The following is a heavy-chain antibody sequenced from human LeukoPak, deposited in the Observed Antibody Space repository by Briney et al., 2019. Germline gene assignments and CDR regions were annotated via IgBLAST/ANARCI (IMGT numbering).Heavy chain of an antibody. V-gene: IGHV1-2*02. Sequence: ASVKVSCKASGYTFTGYYMHWVRQAPGQGLEWMGWINPNSGGTNYAQKFQGRVTMTRDTSISTAYMELSRLRSDDTAVYYCATIAVAGTNFQHWGQGTLVTVSS. D-gene: IGHD6-19*01. CDR3: ATIAVAGTNFQH. J-gene: IGHJ1*01. CDR1: GYTFTGYY. CDR2: INPNSGGT.